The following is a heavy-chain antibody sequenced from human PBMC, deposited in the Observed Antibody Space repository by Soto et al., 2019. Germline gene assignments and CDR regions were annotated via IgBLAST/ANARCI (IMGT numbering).Heavy chain of an antibody. Sequence: QVQRVQSGAEVKKPGASVKVSCKASGYTFTGYYMHWVRQAPGQGLEWMGWINPNSGGTNYAQKFQGRVTMTRDTSISTAYMELSRLRSDDTAVYYCARCLLPTTVVTPWGYWGQGTLVTVSS. J-gene: IGHJ4*02. CDR1: GYTFTGYY. V-gene: IGHV1-2*02. D-gene: IGHD4-17*01. CDR3: ARCLLPTTVVTPWGY. CDR2: INPNSGGT.